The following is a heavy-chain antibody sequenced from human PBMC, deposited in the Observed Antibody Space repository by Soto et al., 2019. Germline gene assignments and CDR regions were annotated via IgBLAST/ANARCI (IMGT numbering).Heavy chain of an antibody. CDR1: GGTLSSYA. CDR3: ARDMRMYNWNDDATFYYYYGMDV. J-gene: IGHJ6*02. CDR2: IIPIFGTA. D-gene: IGHD1-1*01. V-gene: IGHV1-69*06. Sequence: SVKVSCKASGGTLSSYAISWVRQAPGQGLEWMGGIIPIFGTANYAQKFQGRVTITADKSTSTAYMELSSLRSEDTAVYYCARDMRMYNWNDDATFYYYYGMDVWGQGTTVTVSS.